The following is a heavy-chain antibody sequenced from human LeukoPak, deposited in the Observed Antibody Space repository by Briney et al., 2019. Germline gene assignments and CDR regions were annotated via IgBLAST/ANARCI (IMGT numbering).Heavy chain of an antibody. V-gene: IGHV4-39*07. CDR1: GGSISSSSYY. D-gene: IGHD6-13*01. Sequence: SETLSLTCTVSGGSISSSSYYWGWIRQPPGKGLEWIGSIYYSGSTYYNPSLKSRVTISVDTSKNQFSLKLSSVAAADTAVYYCARGRGSSWYYFDYWGQGTLVTVSS. CDR2: IYYSGST. CDR3: ARGRGSSWYYFDY. J-gene: IGHJ4*02.